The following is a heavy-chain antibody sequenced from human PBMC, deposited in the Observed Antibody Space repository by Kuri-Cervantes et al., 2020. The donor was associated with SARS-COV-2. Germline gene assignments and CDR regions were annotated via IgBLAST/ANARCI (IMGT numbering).Heavy chain of an antibody. CDR2: SNAGNGNT. CDR3: ARDFSSGWYADIDAFDI. Sequence: ASVKVSCKASGYTFTSYAMHWVRQAPGQRLEWMGWSNAGNGNTKYSQEFQGRVTITRDTSASTAYMELSSLRSDDTAVYYCARDFSSGWYADIDAFDIWGQGTMVTVSS. J-gene: IGHJ3*02. D-gene: IGHD6-19*01. V-gene: IGHV1-3*02. CDR1: GYTFTSYA.